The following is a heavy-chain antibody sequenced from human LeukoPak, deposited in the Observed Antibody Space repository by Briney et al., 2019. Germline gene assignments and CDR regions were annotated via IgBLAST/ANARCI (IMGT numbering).Heavy chain of an antibody. CDR2: IRYDGSNK. CDR3: AKDRVAVADTFDY. D-gene: IGHD6-19*01. Sequence: TGGSLRLSCAASGFTFSSYGMHWVRQAPGKGLEWVAFIRYDGSNKYYADSVKGRFTISRDNSKNTLYLQMNSLRAEDTAVYYCAKDRVAVADTFDYWGQGTLVTVSS. CDR1: GFTFSSYG. V-gene: IGHV3-30*02. J-gene: IGHJ4*02.